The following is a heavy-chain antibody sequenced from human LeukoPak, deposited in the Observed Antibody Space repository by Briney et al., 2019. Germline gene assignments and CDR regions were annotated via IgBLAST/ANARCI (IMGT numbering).Heavy chain of an antibody. D-gene: IGHD1-1*01. CDR3: ARGRKQLERPKGHYYYYYYMDV. CDR1: GYTFTSYY. Sequence: ASVKVSCKASGYTFTSYYMHWVRQAPGQGLEWMGIINPSGGSTSYAQKFQGRVTITRNTSISTAYMELSSLRSEDTAVYYCARGRKQLERPKGHYYYYYYMDVWGKGTTVTVSS. CDR2: INPSGGST. V-gene: IGHV1-46*01. J-gene: IGHJ6*03.